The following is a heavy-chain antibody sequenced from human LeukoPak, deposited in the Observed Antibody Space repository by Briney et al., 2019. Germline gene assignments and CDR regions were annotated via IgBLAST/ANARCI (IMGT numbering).Heavy chain of an antibody. V-gene: IGHV3-7*03. Sequence: PGGSLRLSCVASGFTFSNYWINWVRQAPGKGLEWVANIKPDGGEQYYVDSVKGRFTISRDNADNSLYLQLSSLRAEDMAVYYCAREQRTFDYWGQGILVTVSS. CDR3: AREQRTFDY. CDR1: GFTFSNYW. J-gene: IGHJ4*02. D-gene: IGHD5-24*01. CDR2: IKPDGGEQ.